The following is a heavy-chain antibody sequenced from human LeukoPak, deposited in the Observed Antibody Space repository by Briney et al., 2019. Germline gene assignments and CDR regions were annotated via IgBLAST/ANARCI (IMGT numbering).Heavy chain of an antibody. CDR3: TKARDTSSPFYYYDMDV. D-gene: IGHD6-13*01. CDR1: EFTFTNYA. J-gene: IGHJ6*02. CDR2: VTGDGGAT. Sequence: GGSLRLSCAASEFTFTNYAMSWVRQAPGKGLEWVSAVTGDGGATYYAEPVKGRFTISRDNSKNTLYLQLNILRAEDTAIYFCTKARDTSSPFYYYDMDVWGQGTTVTVSS. V-gene: IGHV3-23*01.